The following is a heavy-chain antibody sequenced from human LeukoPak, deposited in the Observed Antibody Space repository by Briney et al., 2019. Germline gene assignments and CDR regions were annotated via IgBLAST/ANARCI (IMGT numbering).Heavy chain of an antibody. CDR1: GFTFSSYS. CDR3: ARDRPQYYGFWSGPTPGDY. CDR2: ISSSSSYI. J-gene: IGHJ4*02. V-gene: IGHV3-21*01. D-gene: IGHD3-3*01. Sequence: GGSLRLSCAASGFTFSSYSMNWVRQAPGKGLEWVSSISSSSSYIYYADSVKGRFTISRDNAKNSLYLQMNSLRAEDTAVYYCARDRPQYYGFWSGPTPGDYWGQGTLVTVSS.